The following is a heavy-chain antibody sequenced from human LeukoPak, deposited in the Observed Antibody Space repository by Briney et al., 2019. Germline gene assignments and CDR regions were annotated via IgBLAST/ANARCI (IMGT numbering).Heavy chain of an antibody. Sequence: PSETLSLTCTVSGGSISSSSYYWGWIRQPPGKGLEWIGSIYYSGSTYYNPSLKSRVTISVDTSKNQSSLKLSSVTAADTAVYYCARHMYSSSWYRRHYYMDVWGKGTTVTVS. CDR2: IYYSGST. CDR3: ARHMYSSSWYRRHYYMDV. D-gene: IGHD6-13*01. J-gene: IGHJ6*03. CDR1: GGSISSSSYY. V-gene: IGHV4-39*01.